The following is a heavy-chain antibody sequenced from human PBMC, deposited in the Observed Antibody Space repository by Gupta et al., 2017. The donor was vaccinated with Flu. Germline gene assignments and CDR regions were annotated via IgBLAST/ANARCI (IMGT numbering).Heavy chain of an antibody. Sequence: EVQLLESGGTLVQPGGSLRLSCAASGFTFSSYAMSWVRQAPGKGLEWVSTISGRAYSTYYADSVKGRFTISRDNSRNTLYLEMKSLRADDTAVYYCAKTPGEGSYGYGMDVWGQGTTVTVSS. CDR3: AKTPGEGSYGYGMDV. D-gene: IGHD3-10*01. CDR1: GFTFSSYA. J-gene: IGHJ6*02. CDR2: ISGRAYST. V-gene: IGHV3-23*01.